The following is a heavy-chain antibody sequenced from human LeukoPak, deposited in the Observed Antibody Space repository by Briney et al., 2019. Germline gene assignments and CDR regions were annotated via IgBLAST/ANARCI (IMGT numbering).Heavy chain of an antibody. CDR1: GFTFSTYP. V-gene: IGHV3-30-3*01. CDR2: ISYDGSKT. CDR3: ARETYYYDR. J-gene: IGHJ4*02. Sequence: PGGSLRLSCAACGFTFSTYPMHWVRQAPGKGLEWVAVISYDGSKTYYTDSVKGRFTISRDNSKNTLYLQMNSLRAEDTAVFYCARETYYYDRWGQGTLVTVSS. D-gene: IGHD3-22*01.